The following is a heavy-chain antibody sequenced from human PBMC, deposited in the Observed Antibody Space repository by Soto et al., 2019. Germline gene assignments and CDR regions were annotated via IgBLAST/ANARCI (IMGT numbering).Heavy chain of an antibody. V-gene: IGHV4-59*01. Sequence: QVQLQESGPGLVKPWETLSLTCTVSGGSISPYYWSWIRQPPGKGLEWIGYVYYSGNTNYNPSLESRVTISVDTSRNQFSLNLTSATAADTAVYYCARKGAAASYAHYYMDVWGRGTTVTVSS. CDR1: GGSISPYY. CDR3: ARKGAAASYAHYYMDV. J-gene: IGHJ6*03. CDR2: VYYSGNT. D-gene: IGHD6-13*01.